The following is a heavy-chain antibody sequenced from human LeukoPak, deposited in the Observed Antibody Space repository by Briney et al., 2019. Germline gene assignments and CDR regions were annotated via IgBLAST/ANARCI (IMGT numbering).Heavy chain of an antibody. CDR1: GFIFGGYA. Sequence: PGGSLRLSCAASGFIFGGYAMHWVRRAPGKGLQWLAVISYDGGKTYYADSVEGRFTISRDNSKSTVYLEINSLRSEDTAIYYCARGFNDFWSGSQLEYWGQGTLVTVSS. CDR3: ARGFNDFWSGSQLEY. V-gene: IGHV3-30-3*01. J-gene: IGHJ4*02. D-gene: IGHD3-3*01. CDR2: ISYDGGKT.